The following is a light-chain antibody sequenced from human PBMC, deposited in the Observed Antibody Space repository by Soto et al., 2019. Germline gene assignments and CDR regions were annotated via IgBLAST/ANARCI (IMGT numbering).Light chain of an antibody. CDR2: GAS. Sequence: IPMTQSPPTLSASVGDRDTITCRAGQNINSQLAWYQQKPGKAPKVLIYGASSLESGVPSRFSGSGSGTEFTLTISSLQSDDFATYYCQQYASYKSFGQGTKVEVK. J-gene: IGKJ1*01. CDR3: QQYASYKS. V-gene: IGKV1-5*01. CDR1: QNINSQ.